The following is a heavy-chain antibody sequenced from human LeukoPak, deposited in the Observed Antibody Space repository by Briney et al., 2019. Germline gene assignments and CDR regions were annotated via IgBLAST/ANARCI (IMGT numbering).Heavy chain of an antibody. CDR2: LSDSGGST. Sequence: GGSLRLSCAASGFTFSSCGMSWVRQAPGKGLEWVSPLSDSGGSTFYADSVKGRFTISRDNSKNTLYLQMNRLRAEDTAVYYCAKGGAVSSKSITMIRGTRRYYYYMDVWGKGTTVTISS. D-gene: IGHD3-10*01. CDR1: GFTFSSCG. J-gene: IGHJ6*03. CDR3: AKGGAVSSKSITMIRGTRRYYYYMDV. V-gene: IGHV3-23*01.